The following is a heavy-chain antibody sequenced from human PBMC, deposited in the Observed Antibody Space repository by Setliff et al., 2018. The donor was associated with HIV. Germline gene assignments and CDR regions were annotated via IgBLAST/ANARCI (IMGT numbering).Heavy chain of an antibody. CDR2: INPNSGGT. Sequence: ASVKVSCKASGYTFTAYQMHWVRQAPGQGLEWMGWINPNSGGTNSAQKFQGRVTMTRDTSISVAYMELSSLTSDDTAVYYCARAIRYYDSSGYYSDVWGKGTTVTVSS. D-gene: IGHD3-22*01. J-gene: IGHJ6*03. CDR1: GYTFTAYQ. CDR3: ARAIRYYDSSGYYSDV. V-gene: IGHV1-2*02.